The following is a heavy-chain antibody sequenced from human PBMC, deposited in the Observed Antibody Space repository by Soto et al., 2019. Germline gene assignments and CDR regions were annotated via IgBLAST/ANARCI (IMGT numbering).Heavy chain of an antibody. J-gene: IGHJ6*02. CDR2: IIPLFGTA. D-gene: IGHD1-1*01. Sequence: QVQLVQSGAEVRKPGSSVRVSCKASGGTFDAYTITRVRQAPGQGLEWMGGIIPLFGTANYAQKFQGRVTITADESTTTAHMELSSLRSEDTAVYFCARLGTQAMDVWGQGTTVTNSS. CDR1: GGTFDAYT. V-gene: IGHV1-69*01. CDR3: ARLGTQAMDV.